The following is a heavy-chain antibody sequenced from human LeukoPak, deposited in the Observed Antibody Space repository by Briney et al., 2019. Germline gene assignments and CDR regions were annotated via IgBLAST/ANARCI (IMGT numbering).Heavy chain of an antibody. D-gene: IGHD6-6*01. Sequence: SETLSLTCTVSGGSISSYYWSWIRQPPGKGLEWIGYFYYSGSTNYNPSLKSRVTISVDTSKNQFSLRVNSVTAADTAVYYCAEYTSSSAYFDHWGQGTLVTVSS. CDR1: GGSISSYY. J-gene: IGHJ4*02. CDR3: AEYTSSSAYFDH. CDR2: FYYSGST. V-gene: IGHV4-59*08.